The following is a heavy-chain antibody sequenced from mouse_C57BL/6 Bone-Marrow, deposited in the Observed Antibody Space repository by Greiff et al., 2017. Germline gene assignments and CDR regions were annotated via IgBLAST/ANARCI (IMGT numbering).Heavy chain of an antibody. CDR2: ISDGGSYT. CDR1: GFTFSSYA. Sequence: EVQLVESGGGLVKPGGSLKLSCAASGFTFSSYAMSWVRQTPEKRLEWVATISDGGSYTYYPDNVKGRFTISRDNAKNNLYLQMSHLKSEDTAMYYCARGNYYGSSYDFDVWGTGTTVTVSS. D-gene: IGHD1-1*01. CDR3: ARGNYYGSSYDFDV. J-gene: IGHJ1*03. V-gene: IGHV5-4*01.